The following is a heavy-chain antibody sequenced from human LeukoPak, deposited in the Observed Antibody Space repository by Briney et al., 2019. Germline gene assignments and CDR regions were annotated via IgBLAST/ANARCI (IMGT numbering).Heavy chain of an antibody. Sequence: GALRLSCAASGFPFSSYAMSWVRPAPGKGLEWVSAISGSGGSTYYADSVKGRFTISRDNSKNTLYLQMNSLRAEDTAVYYCAEHGDYGNYYYYGMDVWGQGTTVTVSS. J-gene: IGHJ6*02. CDR2: ISGSGGST. V-gene: IGHV3-23*01. D-gene: IGHD4-17*01. CDR1: GFPFSSYA. CDR3: AEHGDYGNYYYYGMDV.